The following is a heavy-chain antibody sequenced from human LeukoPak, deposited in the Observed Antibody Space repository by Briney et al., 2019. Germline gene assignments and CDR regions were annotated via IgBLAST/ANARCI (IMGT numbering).Heavy chain of an antibody. J-gene: IGHJ6*02. Sequence: PSETLSLTCTVSGVSISSYYWSWIRQPPGKRLEWIGYIYYSGSTNYNPSLKSRVTISVDTSKNQFSLKLSSVTAADTAVYYCARSVIPDYYGMDVWGQGTTVTVSS. CDR1: GVSISSYY. D-gene: IGHD3-16*02. CDR2: IYYSGST. CDR3: ARSVIPDYYGMDV. V-gene: IGHV4-59*01.